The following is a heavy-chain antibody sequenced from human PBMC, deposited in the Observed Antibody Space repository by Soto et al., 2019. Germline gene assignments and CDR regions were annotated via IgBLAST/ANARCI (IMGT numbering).Heavy chain of an antibody. CDR1: GFTFSSYW. CDR3: ASDLSGRADV. CDR2: MNEAGGTT. V-gene: IGHV3-74*01. D-gene: IGHD3-10*01. Sequence: GGSLRLSCAASGFTFSSYWMHWVRQAPGKGLVWVSRMNEAGGTTDYADSVKGRFTISRDNANNTLYLQMNSLRVEDTAVYYCASDLSGRADVWGQGTTVTVSS. J-gene: IGHJ6*02.